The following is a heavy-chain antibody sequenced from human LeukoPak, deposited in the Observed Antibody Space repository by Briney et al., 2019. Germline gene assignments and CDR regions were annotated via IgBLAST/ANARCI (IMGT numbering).Heavy chain of an antibody. Sequence: GGALRLSCAASGFSFSKAWMCWVRQAFGEGPEWVGRILSKTDGGTTVYAVCVDGRLTIARDDSNNTLYLQMNRLKTEGTAVFDCTTVIPHNSWELDYGGQGTLVTVSS. J-gene: IGHJ4*02. CDR2: ILSKTDGGTT. CDR3: TTVIPHNSWELDY. CDR1: GFSFSKAW. V-gene: IGHV3-15*01. D-gene: IGHD3-10*01.